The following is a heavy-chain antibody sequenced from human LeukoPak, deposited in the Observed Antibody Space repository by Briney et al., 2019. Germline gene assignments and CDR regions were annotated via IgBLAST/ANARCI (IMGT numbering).Heavy chain of an antibody. CDR1: GGTFSSYA. J-gene: IGHJ3*02. D-gene: IGHD3-22*01. CDR2: IIPIFGTA. CDR3: ARDSSGYKDPRRGAFDI. Sequence: SVKVSCKASGGTFSSYAFSWVRQAPGQGLEWMGGIIPIFGTANYAQKFQGRVTITADESTSTAYMELSSLRSEDTAVYYCARDSSGYKDPRRGAFDIWGQGTMVTVSS. V-gene: IGHV1-69*13.